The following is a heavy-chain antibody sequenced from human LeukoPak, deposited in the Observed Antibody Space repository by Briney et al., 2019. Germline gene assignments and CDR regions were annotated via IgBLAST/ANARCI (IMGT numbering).Heavy chain of an antibody. Sequence: PSETLSLTCTVSGGSISSYYWSWIRHPPGKGLEWIGYIYYSGSTNYNPSLKSRVTISVDTSKNQFSLKLSSVTAADTAVYYCARHSSSWYSAFDIWGQGTMVTVPS. CDR2: IYYSGST. D-gene: IGHD6-13*01. J-gene: IGHJ3*02. CDR3: ARHSSSWYSAFDI. CDR1: GGSISSYY. V-gene: IGHV4-59*01.